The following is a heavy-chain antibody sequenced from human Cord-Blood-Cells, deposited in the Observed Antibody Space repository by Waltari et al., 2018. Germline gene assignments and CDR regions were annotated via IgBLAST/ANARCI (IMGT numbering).Heavy chain of an antibody. D-gene: IGHD1-26*01. CDR3: ARGVGATNYYYYYYMDV. V-gene: IGHV4-34*01. CDR2: INHSGST. Sequence: QVQLQQWGAGLLKPSETLSLTCAVYGGSFSGYYWSWIRQSPGKGLEWIGEINHSGSTNDNPSLKSRVTISVDTSKNQFSLKLSSVTAADTAVYYCARGVGATNYYYYYYMDVWGKGTTVTVSS. CDR1: GGSFSGYY. J-gene: IGHJ6*03.